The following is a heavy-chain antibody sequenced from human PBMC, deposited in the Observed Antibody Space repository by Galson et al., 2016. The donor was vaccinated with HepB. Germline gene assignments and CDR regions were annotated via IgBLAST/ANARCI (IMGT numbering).Heavy chain of an antibody. CDR2: ISYDGNYK. CDR1: GFTFSSYA. V-gene: IGHV3-30-3*01. Sequence: SLRLSCAASGFTFSSYAMHWVRQAPGKGLEWVAIISYDGNYKYYPDSVKGRFTISRDNSKNTLYLQMNSLRAEDTAVYYCARGYNFCIDYLVYWGQGTLVTVSS. J-gene: IGHJ4*02. CDR3: ARGYNFCIDYLVY. D-gene: IGHD3/OR15-3a*01.